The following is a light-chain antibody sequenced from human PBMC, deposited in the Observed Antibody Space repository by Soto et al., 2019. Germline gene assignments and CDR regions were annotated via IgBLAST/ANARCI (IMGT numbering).Light chain of an antibody. Sequence: DIQMTQSPSSLFVSVGDSVTITCRASQSISGWLAWYQQKPGKAPKLLIFDVSTLESGVPSRFSGSGSGTEFTLTISSLQPDDFATYYCQHYNTYSTFTFGPGTKVDIK. V-gene: IGKV1-5*01. J-gene: IGKJ3*01. CDR1: QSISGW. CDR2: DVS. CDR3: QHYNTYSTFT.